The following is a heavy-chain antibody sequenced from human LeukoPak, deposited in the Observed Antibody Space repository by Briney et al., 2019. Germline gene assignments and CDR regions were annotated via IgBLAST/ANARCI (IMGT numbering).Heavy chain of an antibody. D-gene: IGHD3-16*01. Sequence: SETLSLTCTVSGDSITSHYYWGWVRQPPGKGLEWIAIMYYSGSTYYNPSLKSRVTMSVDTSRNQLSLKLSSVTAADMAVYYCAREQILGPIDYWGQVTPVIVSS. J-gene: IGHJ4*02. CDR3: AREQILGPIDY. CDR1: GDSITSHYY. V-gene: IGHV4-38-2*02. CDR2: MYYSGST.